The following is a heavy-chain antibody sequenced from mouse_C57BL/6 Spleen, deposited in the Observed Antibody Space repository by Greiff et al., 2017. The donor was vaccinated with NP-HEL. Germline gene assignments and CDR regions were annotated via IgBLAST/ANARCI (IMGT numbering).Heavy chain of an antibody. CDR1: GFTFSDFY. CDR3: ARDAGYSNYIYAMDY. J-gene: IGHJ4*01. D-gene: IGHD2-5*01. CDR2: SRNKANDYTT. V-gene: IGHV7-1*01. Sequence: EVQVVESGGGLVQSGRSLRLSCAPSGFTFSDFYMEWVRQAPGKGLEWIAASRNKANDYTTEYSASVKGRFIVSRDTSQSILYLQMNALRAEDTAIYYCARDAGYSNYIYAMDYWGQGTSVTVS.